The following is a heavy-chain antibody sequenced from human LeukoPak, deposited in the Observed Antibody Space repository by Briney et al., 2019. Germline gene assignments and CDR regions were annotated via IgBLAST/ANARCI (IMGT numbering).Heavy chain of an antibody. J-gene: IGHJ4*02. V-gene: IGHV1-18*01. CDR1: GYTFTSYG. CDR2: VSGDNRNT. D-gene: IGHD1-26*01. Sequence: GASVKVSCKASGYTFTSYGISWVRQAPGQGLEWMGWVSGDNRNTDYAQKFQGRVTMTTDTSISTAYMELRSLTSDDTAVYYCARDIGGSYGYSIDYWGQGTLVTVSS. CDR3: ARDIGGSYGYSIDY.